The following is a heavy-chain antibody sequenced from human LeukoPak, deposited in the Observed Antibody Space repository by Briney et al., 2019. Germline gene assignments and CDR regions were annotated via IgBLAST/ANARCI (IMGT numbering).Heavy chain of an antibody. Sequence: GSLRLSCAASGFTFSSYSMSWVRQAPGKGLEWVSGINWNGGSTGYADSVKGRFTISRDNSKNSLYLQMNSLRAEDTALYYCAKDYGSGSYYGLDYWGQGTLVTVSS. CDR1: GFTFSSYS. J-gene: IGHJ4*02. V-gene: IGHV3-20*04. CDR3: AKDYGSGSYYGLDY. CDR2: INWNGGST. D-gene: IGHD3-10*01.